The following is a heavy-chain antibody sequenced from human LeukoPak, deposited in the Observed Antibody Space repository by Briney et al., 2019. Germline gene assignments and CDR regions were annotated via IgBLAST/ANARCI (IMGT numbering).Heavy chain of an antibody. J-gene: IGHJ4*02. V-gene: IGHV5-51*01. Sequence: GESLKISCKGSGYSFTSYWIGWVRKMPGKGLEGMGIIYPGDSDTRYSPSFQGQVTISADEYISTAYLQWSILKASDTAMYYCARLNDYSNYGLDYWGQGTLVTVSS. CDR2: IYPGDSDT. D-gene: IGHD4-11*01. CDR1: GYSFTSYW. CDR3: ARLNDYSNYGLDY.